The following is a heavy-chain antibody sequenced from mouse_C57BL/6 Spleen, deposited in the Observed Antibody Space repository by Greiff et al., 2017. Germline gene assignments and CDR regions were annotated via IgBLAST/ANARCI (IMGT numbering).Heavy chain of an antibody. V-gene: IGHV6-3*01. Sequence: EVKVEESGGGLVQPGGSMKLSCVASGFTFSNYWMNWVRQSPEKGLEWVAQIRLKSDNYATHYAESVKGRFTISRDDSKSSVYLQMNNLRAENTGIYYCTVDGYYLWYFDVWGTGTTVTVSS. CDR2: IRLKSDNYAT. D-gene: IGHD2-3*01. J-gene: IGHJ1*03. CDR1: GFTFSNYW. CDR3: TVDGYYLWYFDV.